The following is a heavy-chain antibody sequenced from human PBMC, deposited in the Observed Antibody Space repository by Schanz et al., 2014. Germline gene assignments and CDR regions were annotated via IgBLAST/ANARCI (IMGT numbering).Heavy chain of an antibody. V-gene: IGHV1-18*01. Sequence: QIQLVQSGPAVKKPGATVKVSCKASGYIFINSGISWVRQAPGQGLEWMGWISAYNANTKYPQKLQGRVTMTTDTSTSTAYMELRSLRSDDTAVYYCARDAADFYDILTEEDYWGQGTLVTVSS. D-gene: IGHD3-9*01. CDR1: GYIFINSG. CDR2: ISAYNANT. J-gene: IGHJ4*02. CDR3: ARDAADFYDILTEEDY.